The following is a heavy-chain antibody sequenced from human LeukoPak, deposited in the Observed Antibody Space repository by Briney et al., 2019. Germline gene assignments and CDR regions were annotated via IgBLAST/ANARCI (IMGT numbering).Heavy chain of an antibody. CDR2: INPNSGGT. D-gene: IGHD3-22*01. CDR1: GYTFSDYY. Sequence: ASVKLSCKASGYTFSDYYIHWVRQAPGQGLEWMGWINPNSGGTNYAQKFQGRVAMTRDTSISTAYMDLSRLTSDDTAVYYCARGRSGSSGYYYPWGQGTLVTVSS. V-gene: IGHV1-2*02. CDR3: ARGRSGSSGYYYP. J-gene: IGHJ5*02.